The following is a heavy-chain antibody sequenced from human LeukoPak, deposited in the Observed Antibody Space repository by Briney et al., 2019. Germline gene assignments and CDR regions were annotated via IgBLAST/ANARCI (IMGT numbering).Heavy chain of an antibody. CDR3: ARDNSVGDYAWWFDP. CDR2: INPSGGST. V-gene: IGHV1-46*01. Sequence: GASVKVSCKASGYTFTSYYMHWVRQAPGQGLEWMGIINPSGGSTSYAQKFQGRVTMTRDVSTSTDYMELSSLGSEDTAVYYCARDNSVGDYAWWFDPWGQGTLVTVSS. J-gene: IGHJ5*02. D-gene: IGHD1-26*01. CDR1: GYTFTSYY.